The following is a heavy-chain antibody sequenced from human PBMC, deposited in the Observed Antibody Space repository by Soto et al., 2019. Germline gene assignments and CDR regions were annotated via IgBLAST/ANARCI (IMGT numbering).Heavy chain of an antibody. J-gene: IGHJ4*02. CDR3: VKGSASVRPYYFDY. CDR2: ISGGGGST. CDR1: GFTFSNYA. V-gene: IGHV3-23*01. Sequence: PGGSLRLSCAAFGFTFSNYAMSWVRQAPGKGLEWVSVISGGGGSTWYADSVKGQFTISRDNSKNTVYLQMNSLRVEDSAVYYCVKGSASVRPYYFDYWGRGTLVTVSS. D-gene: IGHD6-6*01.